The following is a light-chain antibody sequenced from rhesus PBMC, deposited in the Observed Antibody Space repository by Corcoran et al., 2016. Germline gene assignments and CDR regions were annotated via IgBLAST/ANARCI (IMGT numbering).Light chain of an antibody. J-gene: IGKJ1*01. V-gene: IGKV3S9*01. Sequence: EIVMTQSPATLSLSPGERATLSCRASQKVRNSVAWYQQKPNQPPRLLFWGASTRDTGIPKSFSGSGSRTDFTLINRNLEPEGVGIYYCPQSNSWTRTFDQVTRVEIK. CDR3: PQSNSWTRT. CDR1: QKVRNS. CDR2: GAS.